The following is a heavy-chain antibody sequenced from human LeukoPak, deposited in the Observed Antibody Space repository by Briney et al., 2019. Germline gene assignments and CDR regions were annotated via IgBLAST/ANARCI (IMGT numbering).Heavy chain of an antibody. CDR2: IYYSGST. J-gene: IGHJ4*02. CDR3: AREAMYSYGNNFDY. D-gene: IGHD5-18*01. CDR1: GGSVSSGSYY. V-gene: IGHV4-61*01. Sequence: SETPSLTCTVSGGSVSSGSYYWSWIRQPPGKGLEWIGYIYYSGSTNYNPSLKSRVTISVDTSKNQFSLKLSSVTAADTAVYHCAREAMYSYGNNFDYWGQGTLVTVSS.